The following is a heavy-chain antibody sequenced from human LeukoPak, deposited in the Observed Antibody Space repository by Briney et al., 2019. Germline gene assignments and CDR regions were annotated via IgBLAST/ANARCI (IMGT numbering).Heavy chain of an antibody. D-gene: IGHD3-10*01. CDR3: ARGRKPMVRGVIGEKLNLREIFDY. CDR1: GYTFTSYA. V-gene: IGHV1-3*01. Sequence: ASVKVSCKASGYTFTSYAMHWVRQAPGQRLEWMGWINAGNGNTKYSQKFQGRVTMTRDTSTSTVYMELSSLRSEDTAVYYCARGRKPMVRGVIGEKLNLREIFDYWGQGTLVTVSS. J-gene: IGHJ4*02. CDR2: INAGNGNT.